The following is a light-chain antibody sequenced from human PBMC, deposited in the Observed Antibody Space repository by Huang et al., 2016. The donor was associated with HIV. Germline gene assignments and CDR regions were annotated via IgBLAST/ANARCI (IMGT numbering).Light chain of an antibody. CDR2: AAS. Sequence: EIVLTQSPGTLSLSPGERATLSCGASQTVSNNFLAWYQPKPGQAPRLLIYAASSRATGIPDRFSGSGSRGDFNLTISRLEPEDVAVYYCHQYGTSVGTFGPGTKVDVK. J-gene: IGKJ1*01. CDR1: QTVSNNF. CDR3: HQYGTSVGT. V-gene: IGKV3-20*01.